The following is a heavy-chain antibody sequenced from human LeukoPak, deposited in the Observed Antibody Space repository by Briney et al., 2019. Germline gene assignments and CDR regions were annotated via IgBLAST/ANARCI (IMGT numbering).Heavy chain of an antibody. V-gene: IGHV3-11*01. Sequence: KTGGSLRLSCAASGFTFSDYYMGWIRQAPGKGLEGVSYMSGGGGDIFYADSVKGRFTISRDNAKNSLYLQMNSLRAEDTAVYYCAKDIVEAGLFFDYWGQGTLVTVSS. D-gene: IGHD3-16*02. CDR3: AKDIVEAGLFFDY. CDR2: MSGGGGDI. CDR1: GFTFSDYY. J-gene: IGHJ4*02.